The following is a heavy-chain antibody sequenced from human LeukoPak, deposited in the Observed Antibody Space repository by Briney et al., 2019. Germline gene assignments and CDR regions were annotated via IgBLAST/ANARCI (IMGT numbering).Heavy chain of an antibody. J-gene: IGHJ6*03. V-gene: IGHV1-8*03. D-gene: IGHD5-12*01. CDR2: MNPNSGNT. CDR1: GYTFTSYD. Sequence: ASVKVSCKASGYTFTSYDINWVRQATGQGLEWMGWMNPNSGNTGYAQKFQGRVTIIRNTSISTAYMELSSLRSEDTAVYYCARGGSSGYALWYYYYYTDVWGKGTTVTVSS. CDR3: ARGGSSGYALWYYYYYTDV.